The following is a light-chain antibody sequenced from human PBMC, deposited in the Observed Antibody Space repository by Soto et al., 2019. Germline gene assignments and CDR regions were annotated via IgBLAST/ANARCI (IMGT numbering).Light chain of an antibody. CDR3: SSYAGSNSYV. J-gene: IGLJ1*01. V-gene: IGLV2-8*01. CDR1: SSDVGGYNY. CDR2: EVS. Sequence: QCVLTQPPAASGSPGQSVTISCTGTSSDVGGYNYVSWYQQHPGKAPKLMIYEVSKRPSGVPDRFSGSKSGNTASLTVSGLQAEDEADYYCSSYAGSNSYVFGTGTKVTVL.